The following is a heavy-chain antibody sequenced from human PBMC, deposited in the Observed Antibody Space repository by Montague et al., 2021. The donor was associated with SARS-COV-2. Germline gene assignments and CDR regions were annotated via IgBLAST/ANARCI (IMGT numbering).Heavy chain of an antibody. CDR1: GFTFSSYEM. CDR3: AREFRTYGYGGQYWYFDL. D-gene: IGHD3-10*01. J-gene: IGHJ2*01. V-gene: IGHV4-4*02. CDR2: IYHSGST. Sequence: SLRLSCAASGFTFSSYEMNWARQAPGKGLEWIGEIYHSGSTNYNPSLKSRVTISIDKSKNQFSLKLSSVTAADTAVYYCAREFRTYGYGGQYWYFDLWGRGTLVTVSS.